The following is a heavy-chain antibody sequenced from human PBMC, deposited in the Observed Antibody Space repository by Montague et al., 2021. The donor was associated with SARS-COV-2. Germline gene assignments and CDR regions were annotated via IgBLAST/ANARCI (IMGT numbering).Heavy chain of an antibody. Sequence: SETLSLTCTVSGGSISPYYWSWIRQSPGKGLECIGYTSYSGSTDYNPSLKGRVTISIDTSESQFSLKMTSVTAADTAVYYCARLESSWWFFDYWGQGTLVTVSS. CDR3: ARLESSWWFFDY. V-gene: IGHV4-59*12. CDR2: TSYSGST. CDR1: GGSISPYY. J-gene: IGHJ4*02. D-gene: IGHD2-8*02.